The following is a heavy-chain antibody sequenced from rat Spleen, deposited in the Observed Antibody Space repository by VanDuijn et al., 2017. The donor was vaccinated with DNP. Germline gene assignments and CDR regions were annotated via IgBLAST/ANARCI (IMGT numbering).Heavy chain of an antibody. CDR1: GFTFSDYY. V-gene: IGHV5-7*01. D-gene: IGHD1-1*01. CDR3: ARHGTTVVFDY. Sequence: EVQLVESGGGLVQPGRSLRLSCAASGFTFSDYYMAWVRQAPKKGLEWVAAISPSGSRPYSPDSVKGRFTISRDTAKSSLYLQMDSLRSEETATYYCARHGTTVVFDYWGQGVMVTVSS. CDR2: ISPSGSRP. J-gene: IGHJ2*01.